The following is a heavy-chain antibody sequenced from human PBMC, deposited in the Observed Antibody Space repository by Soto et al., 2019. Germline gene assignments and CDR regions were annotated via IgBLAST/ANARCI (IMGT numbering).Heavy chain of an antibody. CDR1: GFTVSNYH. V-gene: IGHV3-66*01. D-gene: IGHD3-10*01. CDR2: VYADGAT. Sequence: EVQLVESGGGLVQPGESLRLSCAASGFTVSNYHMTWVRQAPGKGLEWVSAVYADGATSHADSVKDRFTVSRDNSRNTLNLQMSGLRAEDRAVYYCARSGGGLDYWGRGTLVTVSS. CDR3: ARSGGGLDY. J-gene: IGHJ4*02.